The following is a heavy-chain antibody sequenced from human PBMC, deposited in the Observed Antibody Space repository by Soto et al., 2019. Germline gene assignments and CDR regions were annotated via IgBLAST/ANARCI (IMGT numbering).Heavy chain of an antibody. CDR3: ARGAPRPDY. J-gene: IGHJ4*02. CDR1: GFTFSSYW. Sequence: GSLRLSCAASGFTFSSYWMHWVRQAPGKGLEWIGYIYYSGSTNYNPSLKSRVTTSVDTSKNQFSLKLGSVTAADTAVYYCARGAPRPDYWGQGTLVTVSS. V-gene: IGHV4-59*08. CDR2: IYYSGST.